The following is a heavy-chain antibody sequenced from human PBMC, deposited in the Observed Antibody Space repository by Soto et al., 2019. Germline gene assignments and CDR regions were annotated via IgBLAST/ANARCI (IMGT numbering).Heavy chain of an antibody. CDR1: GFTFSSYA. CDR2: ISGSGGST. CDR3: AKTRRGSGSYYRTLYYFDY. Sequence: VGSLRLSCAASGFTFSSYAMSWVRQAPGKGLEWVSAISGSGGSTYYADSVKGRFTISRDNSKNTLYLQMNSLRAEDTAVYYCAKTRRGSGSYYRTLYYFDYWGQGTLVTVSS. J-gene: IGHJ4*02. V-gene: IGHV3-23*01. D-gene: IGHD3-10*01.